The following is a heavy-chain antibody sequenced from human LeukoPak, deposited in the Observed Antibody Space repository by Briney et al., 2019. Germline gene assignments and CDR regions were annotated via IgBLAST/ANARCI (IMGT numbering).Heavy chain of an antibody. CDR2: IKQDGSEK. CDR1: GFTFSSYW. J-gene: IGHJ5*02. Sequence: PGGSLRLSCAASGFTFSSYWMRWVRQAPGKGLEWVANIKQDGSEKYYVDSVKGRFTISRDNAKNSLYLQMNSLRAEDTAVYYCARAANYIVVVPTAIPNWFDPWGQGTLVTVSS. V-gene: IGHV3-7*01. D-gene: IGHD2-2*01. CDR3: ARAANYIVVVPTAIPNWFDP.